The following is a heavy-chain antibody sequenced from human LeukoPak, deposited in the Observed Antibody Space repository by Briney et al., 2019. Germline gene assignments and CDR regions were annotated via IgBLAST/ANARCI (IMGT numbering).Heavy chain of an antibody. CDR1: GGSISSGGYY. CDR3: ARDPGENYPYNWFDP. Sequence: NPSETLSLTCTVSGGSISSGGYYWSWIRQPPGKGLEWIGYIYHSGSTYYNPSLKSRVTISVDTSKNQFSLSLTSVTAADTAVYYCARDPGENYPYNWFDPWGQGTLVTVSS. D-gene: IGHD5-24*01. CDR2: IYHSGST. V-gene: IGHV4-30-2*01. J-gene: IGHJ5*02.